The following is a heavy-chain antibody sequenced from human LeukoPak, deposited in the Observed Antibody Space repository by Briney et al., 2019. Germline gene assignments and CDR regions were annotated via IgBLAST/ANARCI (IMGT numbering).Heavy chain of an antibody. Sequence: ASVTVSCKASGYTFTSYDINWVRQATGQGLEWMGWMNPNGGNTGYAQKFQGRVTMTRNTSISTAYMELSSLRSEDTAVYYCARAITMVRGVKSYYYYYYMDVWGKGTTVTVSS. J-gene: IGHJ6*03. V-gene: IGHV1-8*01. D-gene: IGHD3-10*01. CDR1: GYTFTSYD. CDR2: MNPNGGNT. CDR3: ARAITMVRGVKSYYYYYYMDV.